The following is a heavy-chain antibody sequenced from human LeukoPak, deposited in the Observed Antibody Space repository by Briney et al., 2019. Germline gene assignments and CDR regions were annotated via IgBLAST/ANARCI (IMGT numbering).Heavy chain of an antibody. CDR1: GITLSNYG. CDR2: ISDSGGRT. Sequence: PGGCLRLSCAVSGITLSNYGMSWVRQAPGKGLEWVAGISDSGGRTNYADSVKGRFTISRDNPKNTLHLQMNSLRAEDTAVYFCAKRGVVIRVILVGFHKEAYYFESWGQGALVTVSS. J-gene: IGHJ4*02. CDR3: AKRGVVIRVILVGFHKEAYYFES. D-gene: IGHD3-22*01. V-gene: IGHV3-23*01.